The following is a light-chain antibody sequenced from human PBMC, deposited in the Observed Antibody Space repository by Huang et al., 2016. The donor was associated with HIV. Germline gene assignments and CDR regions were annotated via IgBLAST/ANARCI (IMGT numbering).Light chain of an antibody. V-gene: IGKV1-39*01. CDR2: AAS. Sequence: DIQMTQSPSSLSASVGDRVTITCRASKNIRTYLNWYQQKPGKAPKLLIYAASRLQIGVPSRFSGSVSGTDFTLTISSLQPEDFATYYCQQSYSDPYTFGQGTKLEIK. J-gene: IGKJ2*01. CDR3: QQSYSDPYT. CDR1: KNIRTY.